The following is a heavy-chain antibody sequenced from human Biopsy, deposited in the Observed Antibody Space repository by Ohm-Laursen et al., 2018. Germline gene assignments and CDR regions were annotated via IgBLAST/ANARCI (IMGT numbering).Heavy chain of an antibody. V-gene: IGHV4-59*01. CDR1: GGSISSDY. CDR3: ARATNSTGWPYYYFYGMGV. CDR2: IYYSGST. Sequence: SETLSLTCTVSGGSISSDYWSWIRQPPGKGREWIGYIYYSGSTNYNPSLKSRVNISVDTSKNQFSLRLNSVTAADTAVYYRARATNSTGWPYYYFYGMGVWGQGTTVTVSS. D-gene: IGHD2/OR15-2a*01. J-gene: IGHJ6*02.